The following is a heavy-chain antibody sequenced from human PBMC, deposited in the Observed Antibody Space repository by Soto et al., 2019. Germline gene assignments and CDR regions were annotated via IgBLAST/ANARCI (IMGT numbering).Heavy chain of an antibody. J-gene: IGHJ4*02. CDR3: ARSLGVGEFDY. V-gene: IGHV4-59*01. CDR2: IYYSGST. D-gene: IGHD3-16*01. Sequence: SETLSLTCTVSGGSISSYYWSWIRQPPGKGLEWIGYIYYSGSTNYNPSLKSRDTISVDTSKNQFSLKLSSVTAADTAVYYCARSLGVGEFDYWGQGTLVTVSS. CDR1: GGSISSYY.